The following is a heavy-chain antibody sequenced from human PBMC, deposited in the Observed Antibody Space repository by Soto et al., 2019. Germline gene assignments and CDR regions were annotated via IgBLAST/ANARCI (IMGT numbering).Heavy chain of an antibody. V-gene: IGHV3-21*01. CDR3: ARSSVDSYAYIDY. CDR2: ISSSSSYI. Sequence: EVQLVESGGGLVKPGGSLRLSCAASGFTFSSYSMNWVRQAPGKGLEWVSSISSSSSYIYYADSVKGRFTISRDNAKNSLYLQMNSLRPEDTAVYYCARSSVDSYAYIDYWGQGTLVTVSS. J-gene: IGHJ4*02. D-gene: IGHD5-18*01. CDR1: GFTFSSYS.